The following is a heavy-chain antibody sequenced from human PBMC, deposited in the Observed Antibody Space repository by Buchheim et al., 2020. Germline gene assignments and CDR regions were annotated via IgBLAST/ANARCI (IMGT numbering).Heavy chain of an antibody. CDR3: VKDQYSSGWPDPAAFDY. D-gene: IGHD6-19*01. V-gene: IGHV3-30*18. J-gene: IGHJ4*02. CDR2: ISYDGSNK. Sequence: QVQLVESGGGVVQPGRSLRLSCAASKFTFSSYGMHWVRQAPGKGLEWVAVISYDGSNKYYADSVKGRFTISRDNSKNALYLQMNSLRAEDTAVYYCVKDQYSSGWPDPAAFDYWGQGTL. CDR1: KFTFSSYG.